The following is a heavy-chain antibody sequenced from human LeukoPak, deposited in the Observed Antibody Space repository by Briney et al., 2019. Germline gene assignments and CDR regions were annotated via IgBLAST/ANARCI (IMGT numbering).Heavy chain of an antibody. Sequence: SVKVSCKASGGTFSSYAISWVRQAPGQGLEWMGGIIPIFGTANYAQKFQGRVTITADKSTSTAYMELSSLRSEDTAVYYCARGIAAAGGAFDIWGQGTMVTVSS. D-gene: IGHD6-13*01. V-gene: IGHV1-69*06. J-gene: IGHJ3*02. CDR3: ARGIAAAGGAFDI. CDR2: IIPIFGTA. CDR1: GGTFSSYA.